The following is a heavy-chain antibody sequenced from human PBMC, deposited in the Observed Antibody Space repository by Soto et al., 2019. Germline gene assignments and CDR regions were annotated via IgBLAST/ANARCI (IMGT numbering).Heavy chain of an antibody. Sequence: LILSCAASGFTFTRYSMNWVRHAPGKVLDWVSSISSTTNYIYYADSMKGRFTVSRDNAKNSVYLEMNSLSAEDTALYYCARESEDLTSNFDYWGQGTLVTVSS. CDR3: ARESEDLTSNFDY. CDR2: ISSTTNYI. V-gene: IGHV3-21*01. CDR1: GFTFTRYS. J-gene: IGHJ4*02.